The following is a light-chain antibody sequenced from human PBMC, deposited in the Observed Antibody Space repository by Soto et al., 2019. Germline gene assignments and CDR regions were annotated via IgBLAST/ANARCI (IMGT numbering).Light chain of an antibody. CDR3: QQYDNLPLA. CDR2: DAS. CDR1: QDISNY. V-gene: IGKV1-33*01. Sequence: DIQMTQSPSSLSASVGDRVTITCQASQDISNYLNWYQQKPGKAPKLLIYDASNLETGVPSRFSGNGSGTDFTFTISSLQPEDIATYYCQQYDNLPLAFGPGTKVDIK. J-gene: IGKJ3*01.